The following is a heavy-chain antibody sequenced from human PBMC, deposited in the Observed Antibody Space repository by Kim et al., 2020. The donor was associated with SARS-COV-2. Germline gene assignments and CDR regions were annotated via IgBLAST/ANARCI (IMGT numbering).Heavy chain of an antibody. J-gene: IGHJ5*01. CDR2: ITDSGANT. Sequence: GGSLRLSCAASGITFSSSAMGWVRQAPGTGLGWVSSITDSGANTYYADSVKGRFTISRDNTTNTLYLHMNSLTTDDTAADYCSSRPQFDSWGHGTLATDS. CDR1: GITFSSSA. V-gene: IGHV3-23*01. CDR3: SSRPQFDS. D-gene: IGHD2-21*01.